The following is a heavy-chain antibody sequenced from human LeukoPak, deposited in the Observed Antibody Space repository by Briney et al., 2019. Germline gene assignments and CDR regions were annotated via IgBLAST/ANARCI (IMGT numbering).Heavy chain of an antibody. CDR3: ALIPYCTTITCYHFDY. J-gene: IGHJ4*02. CDR2: ISAYNGNT. CDR1: GYTFSNYA. D-gene: IGHD2-8*01. Sequence: ASVKVSCKASGYTFSNYAISWVRQAPGQGLEWMGWISAYNGNTNYAQNVQGRVTMTTDTSTSTAYMELRSLRSDDTAVYYCALIPYCTTITCYHFDYWGQGTLVTVSS. V-gene: IGHV1-18*01.